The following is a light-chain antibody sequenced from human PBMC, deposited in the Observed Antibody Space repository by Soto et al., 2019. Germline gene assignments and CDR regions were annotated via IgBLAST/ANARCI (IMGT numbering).Light chain of an antibody. V-gene: IGKV3-11*01. CDR1: QSVSSY. J-gene: IGKJ4*01. CDR3: QQRINWPPLT. CDR2: DAS. Sequence: EIVLTQSPATLSLSPGERATLSCRASQSVSSYLAWYQQKPCQAPRLLIYDASNRATGIPARFSGSGSGTDFTLTISSLEPEDFSVYYCQQRINWPPLTFGGGTKVEIK.